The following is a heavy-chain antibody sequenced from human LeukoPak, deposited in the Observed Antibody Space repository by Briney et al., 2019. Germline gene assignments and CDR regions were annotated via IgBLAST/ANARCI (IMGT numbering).Heavy chain of an antibody. V-gene: IGHV5-51*01. D-gene: IGHD1-7*01. CDR3: ATTLNGNTFWGS. CDR2: MYLADPDT. Sequence: KPGESLKISCKGSGYTFTSYWIGWVRQMPGKGLEWMGIMYLADPDTRYSPSFQGQVTISADKSISTAYLQWSSLKASDTAMYYCATTLNGNTFWGSWGQGTLVTVSS. J-gene: IGHJ4*02. CDR1: GYTFTSYW.